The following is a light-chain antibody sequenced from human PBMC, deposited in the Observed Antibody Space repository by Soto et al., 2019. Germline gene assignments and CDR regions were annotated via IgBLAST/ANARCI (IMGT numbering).Light chain of an antibody. V-gene: IGKV1-39*01. J-gene: IGKJ2*01. CDR1: QTISTY. CDR2: GAS. CDR3: QKSSSIPYT. Sequence: DIQMTQSPSSLSASVGDRVTITCRASQTISTYLNWYQQIPGKAPKLLIYGASNLQNGVPSRFSGSGSGTDFTLTISSLQPEGFATYYCQKSSSIPYTFGQGTKLEIK.